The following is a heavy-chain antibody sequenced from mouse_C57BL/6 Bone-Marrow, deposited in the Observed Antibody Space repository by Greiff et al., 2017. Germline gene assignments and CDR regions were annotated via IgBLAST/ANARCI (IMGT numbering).Heavy chain of an antibody. Sequence: EVMLVESGGGLVKPGGSLKLSCAASGFTFSSYAMSWVRQTPEKRLEWVATISDGGSYTYYPDNVKGRFTISRDNAKNNLYLQMSHLKSEDTAMDYCARRGTTGVAHFDYWGQGTTLTVSS. CDR3: ARRGTTGVAHFDY. CDR1: GFTFSSYA. V-gene: IGHV5-4*03. J-gene: IGHJ2*01. D-gene: IGHD1-1*01. CDR2: ISDGGSYT.